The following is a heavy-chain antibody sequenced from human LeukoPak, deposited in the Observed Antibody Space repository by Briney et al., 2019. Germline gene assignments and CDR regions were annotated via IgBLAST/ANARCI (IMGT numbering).Heavy chain of an antibody. V-gene: IGHV1-58*02. J-gene: IGHJ4*02. CDR3: AARFRLEDY. Sequence: AVTLSCKASGFTFTSSAIQWVRQARGQRLEWIGWIVVGSGNTNYAQKFQEKVTITRDMSTSTAYMELSSLRSEDTAVYYWAARFRLEDYWGQGTLVSVSS. CDR1: GFTFTSSA. CDR2: IVVGSGNT.